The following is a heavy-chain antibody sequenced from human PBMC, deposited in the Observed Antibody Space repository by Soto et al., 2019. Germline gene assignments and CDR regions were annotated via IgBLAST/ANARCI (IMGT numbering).Heavy chain of an antibody. CDR1: GYSFTSYW. J-gene: IGHJ5*02. CDR3: ARRGIAAAGRENWFDP. CDR2: TDPSDSYT. D-gene: IGHD6-13*01. V-gene: IGHV5-10-1*01. Sequence: GEALKISCKGSGYSFTSYWISWGRQMPGKVLEWMGRTDPSDSYTNYSPSFQGHVTISADRSISTAYLQWSSLKASDTAMYYCARRGIAAAGRENWFDPWGQGXLVTVSS.